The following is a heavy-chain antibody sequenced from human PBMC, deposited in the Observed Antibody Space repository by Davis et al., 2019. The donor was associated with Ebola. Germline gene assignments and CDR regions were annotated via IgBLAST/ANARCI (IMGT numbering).Heavy chain of an antibody. J-gene: IGHJ4*02. CDR2: ISSGGSVQ. CDR1: AFTFSTYA. V-gene: IGHV3-30*03. D-gene: IGHD5-18*01. CDR3: ARSGATEWLRYHFDY. Sequence: PGGSLRLSCAASAFTFSTYAMHWVRQAPGKGLEWVAVISSGGSVQHYADSVKGRFTISRDNSKSTLYLQMNSLRAEDTAVYYCARSGATEWLRYHFDYWGQGTLVTVSS.